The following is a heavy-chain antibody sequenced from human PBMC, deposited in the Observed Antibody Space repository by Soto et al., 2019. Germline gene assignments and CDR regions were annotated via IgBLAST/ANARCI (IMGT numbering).Heavy chain of an antibody. Sequence: ASVKVSCKASGGTFSSYTISWVRQAPGQGLEWMGRIIPILGIANYAQKFQGRVTITADKSTSTAYMELRSLRSEDTAVYYCARDFGFGDSGLPFVIAFDIWGQGTMVTVSS. D-gene: IGHD3-10*01. V-gene: IGHV1-69*04. CDR1: GGTFSSYT. J-gene: IGHJ3*02. CDR2: IIPILGIA. CDR3: ARDFGFGDSGLPFVIAFDI.